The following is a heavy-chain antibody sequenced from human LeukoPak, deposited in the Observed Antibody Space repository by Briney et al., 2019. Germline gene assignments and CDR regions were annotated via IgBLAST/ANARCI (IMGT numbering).Heavy chain of an antibody. J-gene: IGHJ6*02. CDR3: AKDQASSVFGTGYGMDV. Sequence: PGRSLRLSCVASRFSISSYAMHWVRQAPGKGLEWVATISYNGGNRYNAASVKGRFTISRDNSKNTVFLQMNSLRSEDTALYYCAKDQASSVFGTGYGMDVWGQGTTVT. D-gene: IGHD1/OR15-1a*01. V-gene: IGHV3-30-3*01. CDR2: ISYNGGNR. CDR1: RFSISSYA.